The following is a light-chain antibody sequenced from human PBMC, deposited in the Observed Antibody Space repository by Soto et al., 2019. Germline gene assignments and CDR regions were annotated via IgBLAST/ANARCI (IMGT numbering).Light chain of an antibody. J-gene: IGKJ4*01. CDR1: QGISSF. CDR2: GAS. V-gene: IGKV1-9*01. Sequence: DLQLTQSPAFLSASVGDRVTITCRASQGISSFLAWFQQKPGKAPKLLIYGASTLQSGVPSRFSGSGSGTEFTLTISSLQPEDFATYYCQQLNSYPQTFGGGSKVEIK. CDR3: QQLNSYPQT.